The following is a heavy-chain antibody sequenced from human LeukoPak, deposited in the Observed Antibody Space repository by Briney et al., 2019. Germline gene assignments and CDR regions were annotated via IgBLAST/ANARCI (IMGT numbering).Heavy chain of an antibody. CDR3: ARVPPYGSGSSETYYYYGMDV. CDR1: GYTFTSYY. V-gene: IGHV1-2*02. J-gene: IGHJ6*02. Sequence: ASVKVSCKASGYTFTSYYMHWVRQAPGQGLEWMGWINPNSGGTNYAQKFQGRVTMTRDTSISTAYMELSRLRSDDTAVYYCARVPPYGSGSSETYYYYGMDVWGQGTTVTVSS. D-gene: IGHD3-10*01. CDR2: INPNSGGT.